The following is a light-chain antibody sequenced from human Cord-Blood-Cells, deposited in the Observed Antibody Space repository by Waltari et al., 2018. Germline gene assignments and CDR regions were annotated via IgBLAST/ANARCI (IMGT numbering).Light chain of an antibody. Sequence: DIVMTQSPLSLPVTPGEPASISCRSSQSLLHSNGYNYLDWYLQKPGQSPQTLIYLGSNRASGVPDRFSGSGSGTDFTLKISRVEAEDVGVYYCMQALQTPTFGGGTKVEIK. V-gene: IGKV2-28*01. CDR1: QSLLHSNGYNY. J-gene: IGKJ4*01. CDR3: MQALQTPT. CDR2: LGS.